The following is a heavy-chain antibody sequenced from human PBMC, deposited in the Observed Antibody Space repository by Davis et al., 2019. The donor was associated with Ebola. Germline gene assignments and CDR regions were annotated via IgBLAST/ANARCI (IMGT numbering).Heavy chain of an antibody. CDR1: GGSISSGGYY. CDR3: AGLYSSSSMRYYYYYYMDV. Sequence: PSETLSLTCTVSGGSISSGGYYWSWIRQHPGKGLEWIGYIYYSGSTNYNPSLKSRVTISVDTSKNQFSLKLSSVTAADTAVYYCAGLYSSSSMRYYYYYYMDVWGKGTTVTVSS. J-gene: IGHJ6*03. V-gene: IGHV4-61*08. D-gene: IGHD6-13*01. CDR2: IYYSGST.